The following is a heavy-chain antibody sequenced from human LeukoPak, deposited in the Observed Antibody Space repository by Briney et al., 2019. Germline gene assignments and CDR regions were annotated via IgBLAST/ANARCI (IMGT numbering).Heavy chain of an antibody. J-gene: IGHJ4*02. CDR3: ARLVPAAQAGY. CDR1: GLTFSSYS. D-gene: IGHD2-2*01. CDR2: ISSSSSTI. Sequence: GGSLRLSCAASGLTFSSYSMNWVRQAPGKGLEWVSYISSSSSTIYYADSVKGRFTISRDNAKNSLYLQMNSLRAEDTAVYYCARLVPAAQAGYWGQGTLVTVSS. V-gene: IGHV3-48*01.